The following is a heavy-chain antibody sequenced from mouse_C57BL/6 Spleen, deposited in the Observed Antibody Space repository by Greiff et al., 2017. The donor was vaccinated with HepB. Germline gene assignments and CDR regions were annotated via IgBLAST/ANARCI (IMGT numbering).Heavy chain of an antibody. CDR1: GYTFTDYE. Sequence: LQESGAELVRPGASVTLSCKASGYTFTDYEMHWVKQTPVHGLEWIGAIDPETGGTAYNQKFKGKAILTADKSSSTAYMELRSLTSEVSAVYYCTREAGLLPLDYWGQGTTLTVSS. CDR2: IDPETGGT. V-gene: IGHV1-15*01. J-gene: IGHJ2*01. CDR3: TREAGLLPLDY. D-gene: IGHD2-3*01.